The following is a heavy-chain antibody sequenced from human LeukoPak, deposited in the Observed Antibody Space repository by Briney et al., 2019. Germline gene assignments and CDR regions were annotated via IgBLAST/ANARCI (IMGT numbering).Heavy chain of an antibody. CDR2: ISYDGNNK. CDR1: GFTFSRYG. CDR3: AKDRDDYGATYFFDY. Sequence: PGRSLRLSCVASGFTFSRYGMHWVRQAPGKGLEWVAVISYDGNNKYNADSVKGRFTISRDNSKNTLYLQMNSLRAEDTAVYYCAKDRDDYGATYFFDYCGQGTLVTVSS. J-gene: IGHJ4*02. V-gene: IGHV3-30*18. D-gene: IGHD5-24*01.